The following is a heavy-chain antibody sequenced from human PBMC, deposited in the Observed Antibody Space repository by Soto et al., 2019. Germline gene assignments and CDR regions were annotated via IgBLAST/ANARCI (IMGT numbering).Heavy chain of an antibody. J-gene: IGHJ3*01. CDR2: IYYSGST. D-gene: IGHD3-9*01. CDR1: GDSISSDGYY. V-gene: IGHV4-31*03. CDR3: ARRQDALTGPDAFYV. Sequence: QVQLQESGPGLVKASQTLSLTCTVSGDSISSDGYYLTWIRQHPGKGLEWIGDIYYSGSTSYNPSLARRVTMYVHTSGDQLALKLPTVTAAASAAYYGARRQDALTGPDAFYVGGQGTKVSLSS.